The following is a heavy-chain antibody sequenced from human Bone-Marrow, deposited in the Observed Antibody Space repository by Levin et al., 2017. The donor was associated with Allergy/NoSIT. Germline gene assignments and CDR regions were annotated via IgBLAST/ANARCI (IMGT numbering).Heavy chain of an antibody. CDR2: SYYSGST. CDR1: GGSISSYY. CDR3: ARSRGGGYDSSGYSAFDI. V-gene: IGHV4-59*01. D-gene: IGHD3-22*01. J-gene: IGHJ3*02. Sequence: SETLSLTCTVSGGSISSYYWSWNRQPPGKGLEWIGYSYYSGSTNYNPSLKSRVTISVDTSKNQFSLKLSSVTAADTAVYYCARSRGGGYDSSGYSAFDIWGQGTMVTVSS.